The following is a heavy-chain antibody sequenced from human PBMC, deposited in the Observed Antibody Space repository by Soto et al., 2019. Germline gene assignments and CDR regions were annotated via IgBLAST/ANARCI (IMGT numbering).Heavy chain of an antibody. J-gene: IGHJ1*01. D-gene: IGHD3-16*01. CDR1: VFTFSGAS. CDR3: ARDSRYVGDHYGLYH. CDR2: IYSAGNT. V-gene: IGHV3-53*01. Sequence: AGSLRLSGAASVFTFSGASITWGRPSPGKDLEWGSVIYSAGNTYYADSVKGRFPISRDNSRNTVYLQMNRLRAEDTAIYYCARDSRYVGDHYGLYHWRQVSMVTVSS.